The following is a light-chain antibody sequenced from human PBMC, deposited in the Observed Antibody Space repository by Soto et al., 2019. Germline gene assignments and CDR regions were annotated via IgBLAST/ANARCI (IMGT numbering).Light chain of an antibody. CDR2: GAS. V-gene: IGKV3-20*01. Sequence: EIVLTQSPGTLSLSPGERATLSCRTSQSISSNYLAWYQQKPGQAPRLLIYGASSRTTGIPDRFSGSGSGTDFTLTISRLEPEDFAVYFCQQYSSSPLTFGQGTKLDIK. J-gene: IGKJ2*01. CDR3: QQYSSSPLT. CDR1: QSISSNY.